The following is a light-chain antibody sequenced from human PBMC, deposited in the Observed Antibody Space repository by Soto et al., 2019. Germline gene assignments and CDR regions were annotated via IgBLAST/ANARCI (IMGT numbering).Light chain of an antibody. CDR2: DAS. CDR1: QGINNY. CDR3: QQLSNYPYT. V-gene: IGKV1-9*01. J-gene: IGKJ2*01. Sequence: DIQLSQSPSFLSASVGDRVTITCRASQGINNYLAWFQQKPGKAPKLVIYDASTLQSGVPSRFSGSGSGTEFALTISSLQPEDFATYFCQQLSNYPYTFGQGTKLEIK.